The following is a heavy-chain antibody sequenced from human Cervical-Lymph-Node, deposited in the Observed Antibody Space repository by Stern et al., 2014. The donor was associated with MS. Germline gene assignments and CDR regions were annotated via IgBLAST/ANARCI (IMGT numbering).Heavy chain of an antibody. CDR1: GDSISNTYW. D-gene: IGHD3-22*01. J-gene: IGHJ4*02. Sequence: VQLVESGPGLVTPSGTLSLTCAVSGDSISNTYWWSWVRLPPGTGLEWIGEVYHSGRTTYNPSLKSRVTISADKSKNQFSLKLTSVTAADTAMYYCARSDGYYRLDSWGRGTLVTVSS. CDR3: ARSDGYYRLDS. CDR2: VYHSGRT. V-gene: IGHV4-4*02.